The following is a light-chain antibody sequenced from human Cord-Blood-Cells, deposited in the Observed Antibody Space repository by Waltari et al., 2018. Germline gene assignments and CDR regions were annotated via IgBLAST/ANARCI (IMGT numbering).Light chain of an antibody. CDR3: QQYGSSPYS. Sequence: EIVLTQSPGTLYLSPGERATISCRASQSVSSSYLAWYQQKPGQAPSLLIYGAASRATGIPDRFSGSGSGTDFTLTISRLEPEDFAVYYCQQYGSSPYSFGQGTKLEIK. CDR2: GAA. V-gene: IGKV3-20*01. J-gene: IGKJ2*03. CDR1: QSVSSSY.